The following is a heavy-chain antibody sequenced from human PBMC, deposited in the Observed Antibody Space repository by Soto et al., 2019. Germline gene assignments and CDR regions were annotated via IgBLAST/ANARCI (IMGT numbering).Heavy chain of an antibody. CDR2: ISGSGGSI. CDR1: ASSFTEYA. V-gene: IGHV3-23*01. Sequence: GGSLRLSCATSASSFTEYAMGWVRQAPGKGLEWVSAISGSGGSIYYADSVKGRFTISRDNAKNSLYLQMNSLRAEDTAVYYCARSTFDYWGQGTLVTVSS. J-gene: IGHJ4*02. D-gene: IGHD2-2*01. CDR3: ARSTFDY.